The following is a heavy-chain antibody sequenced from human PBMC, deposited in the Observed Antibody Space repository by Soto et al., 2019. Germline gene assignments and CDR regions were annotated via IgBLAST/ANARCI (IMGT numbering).Heavy chain of an antibody. CDR3: ARRTPGASETYYNSWFDP. CDR2: INHSITT. Sequence: QVQLQQWGAGLLKPSETLSLTCAVYGGSFSGYSWTWIRQPPGRGLEWIGEINHSITTNYNPSLKSRVTISVDTSKNQFPLKLSSVTAADTAVYYCARRTPGASETYYNSWFDPWGQGTLVTVSS. CDR1: GGSFSGYS. V-gene: IGHV4-34*01. D-gene: IGHD3-10*01. J-gene: IGHJ5*02.